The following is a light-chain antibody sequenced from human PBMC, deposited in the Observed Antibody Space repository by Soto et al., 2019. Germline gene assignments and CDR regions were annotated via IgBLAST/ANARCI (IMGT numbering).Light chain of an antibody. V-gene: IGLV2-23*02. CDR3: CSFADFTYV. Sequence: QSVRTQPSSLSGSPGQSITISCTGTISDIGSYDLVSWYQQHPGTAPKLIIYEVTKRPSGVSTRFSGSKSGNTASLTISGLQAVDEADYYCCSFADFTYVFGTRTKVTVL. CDR2: EVT. J-gene: IGLJ1*01. CDR1: ISDIGSYDL.